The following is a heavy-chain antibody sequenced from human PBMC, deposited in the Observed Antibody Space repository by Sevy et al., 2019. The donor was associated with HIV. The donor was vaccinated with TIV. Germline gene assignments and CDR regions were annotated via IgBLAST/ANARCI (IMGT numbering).Heavy chain of an antibody. CDR2: IYHSGST. J-gene: IGHJ5*02. Sequence: SETLSLTCAVSGGSISSGGYSWSWIRQPPGKGLEWIGYIYHSGSTYYNPSLKSRVTISVDRSKNQFSLKLSSVTAADTAVDYCARSPRMYYYDSSGYSNWFDPWGQGTLVTVSS. V-gene: IGHV4-30-2*01. D-gene: IGHD3-22*01. CDR3: ARSPRMYYYDSSGYSNWFDP. CDR1: GGSISSGGYS.